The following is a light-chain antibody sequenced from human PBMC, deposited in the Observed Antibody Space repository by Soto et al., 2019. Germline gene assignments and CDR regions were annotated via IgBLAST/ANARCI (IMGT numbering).Light chain of an antibody. CDR2: GAS. J-gene: IGKJ1*01. Sequence: EIVLTQSPGTLSLXXXGXXTXFXRSSQTVRNNYLAWYQQRPGQAPRLLIYGASSRATGIPDRFSGSGSGTDFTLTISRLEPEDFAVYYCQQYGSSPRTFGRVTKVDIK. V-gene: IGKV3-20*01. CDR1: QTVRNNY. CDR3: QQYGSSPRT.